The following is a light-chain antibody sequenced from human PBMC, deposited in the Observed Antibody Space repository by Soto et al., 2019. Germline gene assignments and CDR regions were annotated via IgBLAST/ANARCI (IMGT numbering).Light chain of an antibody. J-gene: IGKJ2*01. CDR3: MQALQTPRYT. V-gene: IGKV2-28*01. CDR1: QSLLHRNGYNY. Sequence: DLVMTQSPLSLPVTPGEPASISCRSSQSLLHRNGYNYLDWYLQKPGQSPQLLIYLGSNRASGVPDRVSGSGSGTDFTLKISRVEAEDVGVYYCMQALQTPRYTFGQGTKLEIK. CDR2: LGS.